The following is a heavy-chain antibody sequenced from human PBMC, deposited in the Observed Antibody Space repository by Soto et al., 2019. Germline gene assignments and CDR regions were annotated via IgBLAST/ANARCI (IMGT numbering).Heavy chain of an antibody. CDR2: ISRDGGTK. Sequence: QVQLVESGGGVVQPGRSLRLSCAVSGFTVSTYGMHWVRQAPGTGLEWVAVISRDGGTKYYADSVKGRFTISRDNSRNTLFLETNSLRGDDMAVYYCTGEVASGYWGQGTLVTVSS. D-gene: IGHD2-8*02. V-gene: IGHV3-30*03. CDR3: TGEVASGY. J-gene: IGHJ4*02. CDR1: GFTVSTYG.